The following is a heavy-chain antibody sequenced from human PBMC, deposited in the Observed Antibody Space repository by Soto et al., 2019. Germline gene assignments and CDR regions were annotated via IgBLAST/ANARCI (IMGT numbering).Heavy chain of an antibody. CDR2: IYHSGST. V-gene: IGHV4-30-2*01. J-gene: IGHJ3*02. D-gene: IGHD3-22*01. CDR1: GGSISSGGYS. CDR3: ARVYRRYGSSGYYYEAFDI. Sequence: PSETLSLTCAVSGGSISSGGYSWSWIRQPPGKGLEWIGYIYHSGSTYYNPSLKSRVTISVDRSKNQFSLKLSSVTAADAAVYYCARVYRRYGSSGYYYEAFDIWGQGTMVTVS.